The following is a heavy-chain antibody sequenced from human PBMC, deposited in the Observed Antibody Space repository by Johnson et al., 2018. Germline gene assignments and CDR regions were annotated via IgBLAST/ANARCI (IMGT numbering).Heavy chain of an antibody. D-gene: IGHD2-15*01. J-gene: IGHJ3*02. V-gene: IGHV3-21*01. Sequence: VQLVESGGGLVKPGGSLRLSCAASGFTFSSYTMNWVRQAPGKGLEWVSSISTSSSYIYYADSVKGRFTIPRDNAKNSLFLQMNSLGAKDTGLYYCAKGWGDCSGGSCYAAFEIWGQGTMVTVSS. CDR2: ISTSSSYI. CDR1: GFTFSSYT. CDR3: AKGWGDCSGGSCYAAFEI.